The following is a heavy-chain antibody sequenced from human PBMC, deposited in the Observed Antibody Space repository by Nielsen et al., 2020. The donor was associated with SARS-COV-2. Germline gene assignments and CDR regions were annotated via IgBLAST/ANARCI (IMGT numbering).Heavy chain of an antibody. J-gene: IGHJ3*02. CDR3: AREALEMATIGAFDI. CDR1: GYTFTSYY. CDR2: INPSGGST. V-gene: IGHV1-46*01. D-gene: IGHD5-24*01. Sequence: ASVKVSCKASGYTFTSYYMHWVRQAPGQGLEWMGIINPSGGSTSYAQKFQGRVTMTRDTSTSTVYMELSSLRSEDTAVYYCAREALEMATIGAFDIWGQGTMVTVSS.